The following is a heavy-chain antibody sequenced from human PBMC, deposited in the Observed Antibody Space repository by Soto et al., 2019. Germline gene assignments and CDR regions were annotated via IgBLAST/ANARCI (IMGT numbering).Heavy chain of an antibody. CDR1: GFTFSSYA. V-gene: IGHV3-23*01. J-gene: IGHJ3*01. CDR3: AKCMTTVTTFPFDV. Sequence: EVPLLESGGGLVQPGGSLRLSCAASGFTFSSYAMSWVRQAPGKGLGWVSAISGTGAGTYYADSVKGRFTISRDHSKTTLYLQMNSLRAEDTAVYYCAKCMTTVTTFPFDVWGQGTMMSVSS. CDR2: ISGTGAGT. D-gene: IGHD4-17*01.